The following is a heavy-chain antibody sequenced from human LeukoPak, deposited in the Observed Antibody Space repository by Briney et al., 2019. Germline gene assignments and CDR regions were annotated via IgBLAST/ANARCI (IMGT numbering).Heavy chain of an antibody. Sequence: SETLSLTCTVSGGSVSNIFWSWIRQPPGKGLEWIGYVYTSGSTNYNPSLKSRVTISVDTSKNQFSLKLSSVTAADTAVYYCARDRLWFGELTYYYYMDVWGKGTTVTISS. V-gene: IGHV4-4*08. CDR3: ARDRLWFGELTYYYYMDV. J-gene: IGHJ6*03. D-gene: IGHD3-10*01. CDR2: VYTSGST. CDR1: GGSVSNIF.